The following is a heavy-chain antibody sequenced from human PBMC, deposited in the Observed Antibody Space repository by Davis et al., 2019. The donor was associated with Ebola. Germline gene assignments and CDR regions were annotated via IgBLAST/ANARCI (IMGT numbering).Heavy chain of an antibody. V-gene: IGHV3-53*01. Sequence: GESLNISCAASGFTFSSYAMSWVRQAPGKGLEWVSVIYSGGSTYYADSVKGRFTISRDNSKNTLYLQMNSLRAEDTAVYYCARMRVLVVYATYNWFDPWGQGTLVTVSS. J-gene: IGHJ5*02. CDR1: GFTFSSYA. CDR2: IYSGGST. D-gene: IGHD2-8*02. CDR3: ARMRVLVVYATYNWFDP.